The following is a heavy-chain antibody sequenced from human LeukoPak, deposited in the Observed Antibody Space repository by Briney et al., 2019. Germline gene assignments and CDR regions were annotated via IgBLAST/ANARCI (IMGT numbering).Heavy chain of an antibody. J-gene: IGHJ5*02. Sequence: PSETLSLTCTVSGGSISGYYWSWVRQPPGKGLEWIGYIYYSGSTNYNPSLKSRVTISVDTSKNHDSLKLTSVTAADTAVYYCARVGAKVAGSDAFDPWGQGTLVTVSS. CDR2: IYYSGST. CDR1: GGSISGYY. CDR3: ARVGAKVAGSDAFDP. D-gene: IGHD6-19*01. V-gene: IGHV4-59*08.